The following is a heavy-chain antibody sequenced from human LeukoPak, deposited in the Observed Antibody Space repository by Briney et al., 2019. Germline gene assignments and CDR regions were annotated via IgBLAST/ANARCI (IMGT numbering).Heavy chain of an antibody. V-gene: IGHV1-2*02. CDR2: INPNSGGT. CDR1: GYTFTSYY. Sequence: GASVKVSCKASGYTFTSYYMHWVRQAPGQGLEWMGWINPNSGGTNYAQKFQGRVTMTRDTSISTAYMELSRLRSDDTAVYYCARDARITMVRGVIGDDYWGQGTLVTVSS. D-gene: IGHD3-10*01. J-gene: IGHJ4*02. CDR3: ARDARITMVRGVIGDDY.